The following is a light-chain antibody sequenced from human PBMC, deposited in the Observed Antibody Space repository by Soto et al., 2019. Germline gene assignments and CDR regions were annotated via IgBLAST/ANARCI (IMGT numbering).Light chain of an antibody. Sequence: QSVLTQPPSASGSPGQSVTISCTGTSSDVGAYNYVAWYQQLPGKAPKLMIYEVNKRPSGVPDRFSGSRSGNPASLTVSGLQTEDESDYYCSSYAGSDVFVFGTGTQLTVL. CDR1: SSDVGAYNY. J-gene: IGLJ7*01. CDR2: EVN. CDR3: SSYAGSDVFV. V-gene: IGLV2-8*01.